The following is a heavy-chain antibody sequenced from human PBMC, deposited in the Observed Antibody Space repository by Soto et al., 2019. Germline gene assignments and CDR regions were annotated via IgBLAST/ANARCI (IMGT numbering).Heavy chain of an antibody. Sequence: ASVKVSCKASGYTFTSYDMIWVRQATGQGLEWMGWMNPSTGNTDSAEKFQGRLTMTRNTSISTVYMELSSLSFEDTAVYYCARGRIIVAGGFDPWGQGTLVTVSS. CDR3: ARGRIIVAGGFDP. D-gene: IGHD6-19*01. CDR2: MNPSTGNT. J-gene: IGHJ5*02. V-gene: IGHV1-8*01. CDR1: GYTFTSYD.